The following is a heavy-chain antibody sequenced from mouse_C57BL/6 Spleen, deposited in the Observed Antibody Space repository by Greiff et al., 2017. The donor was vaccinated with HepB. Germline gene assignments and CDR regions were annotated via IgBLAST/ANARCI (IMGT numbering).Heavy chain of an antibody. V-gene: IGHV1-66*01. D-gene: IGHD2-4*01. CDR1: GYSFTSYY. J-gene: IGHJ1*03. CDR2: IYPGSGNT. CDR3: ARNLDYDDAWYFDV. Sequence: VQLQQSGPELVKPGASVKISCKASGYSFTSYYIHWVKQRPGQGLEWIGWIYPGSGNTKYNEKFKGKATLTADTSSSTAYMQLSSLTSEDSAVYYCARNLDYDDAWYFDVWGTGTTVTVSS.